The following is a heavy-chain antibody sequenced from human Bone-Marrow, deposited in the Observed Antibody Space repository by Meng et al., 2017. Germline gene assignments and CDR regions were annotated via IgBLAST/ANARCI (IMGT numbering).Heavy chain of an antibody. J-gene: IGHJ4*02. D-gene: IGHD6-25*01. CDR3: ARDEDISAAGKLFGDY. Sequence: VHLVPSGAGVKKPGASVKVSCKASGYPFTSYGISWVRQAPGQGLEWMGRINPKSGDTHYAQKFQARVTMTGDTSISTAYMELSGLRSDDTAMYYCARDEDISAAGKLFGDYWGQGTLVTVSS. CDR2: INPKSGDT. V-gene: IGHV1-2*06. CDR1: GYPFTSYG.